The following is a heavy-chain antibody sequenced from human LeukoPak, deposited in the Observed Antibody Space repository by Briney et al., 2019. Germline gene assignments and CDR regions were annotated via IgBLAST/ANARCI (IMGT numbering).Heavy chain of an antibody. CDR1: GGSFSNYY. CDR3: ARRKNTAIAMVRGVRGGLNWFDP. Sequence: SETLSLTCAVYGGSFSNYYWSWIRQPPGKGLEWIGEINHSGSTIYNPSLKSRVTISVDTSKNQFSLKLSSVTAADTAVYYCARRKNTAIAMVRGVRGGLNWFDPWGQGTLVTVSS. J-gene: IGHJ5*02. CDR2: INHSGST. V-gene: IGHV4-34*01. D-gene: IGHD3-10*01.